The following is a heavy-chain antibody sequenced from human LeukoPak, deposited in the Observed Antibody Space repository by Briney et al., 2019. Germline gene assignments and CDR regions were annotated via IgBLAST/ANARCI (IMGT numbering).Heavy chain of an antibody. D-gene: IGHD3-22*01. V-gene: IGHV3-23*01. CDR1: GFTFSSHA. Sequence: PGGSLRLSCAASGFTFSSHAMSWVRQAPGKGLECVSVISASGGSTYYADSVKGRVTISRDNSKNTLYLQMNSLRAEDTAVYYCAKRYTYYYESSGYFDHWGQGTLVTVSS. CDR3: AKRYTYYYESSGYFDH. CDR2: ISASGGST. J-gene: IGHJ4*02.